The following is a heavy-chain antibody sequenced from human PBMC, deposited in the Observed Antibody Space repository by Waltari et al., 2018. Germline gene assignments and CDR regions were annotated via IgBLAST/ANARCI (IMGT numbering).Heavy chain of an antibody. CDR2: CNGDGGET. Sequence: EVQLVESGGGVVNPGGSLRLSCAASGFTFDDYAMHWVRQAPGQGLGWVSVCNGDGGETDSADSVKGRFTISRDNSKNFLYLQMNSLTAEDTAFCYCAKEATVTRRGVFDIWGQGTKVTVSS. CDR1: GFTFDDYA. J-gene: IGHJ3*02. D-gene: IGHD2-21*02. V-gene: IGHV3-43D*04. CDR3: AKEATVTRRGVFDI.